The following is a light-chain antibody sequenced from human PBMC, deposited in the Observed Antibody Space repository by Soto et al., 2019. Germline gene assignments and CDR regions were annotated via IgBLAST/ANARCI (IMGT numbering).Light chain of an antibody. Sequence: EIVMTQSPATLSVSPGERATLSCRASQSISSKVGWYQQKPGQAPRLLIYGASTRASGVPPRFSGSGSGTEFTLTISSLQSEDFVVYYCQQYNIWSSITFGQGTRLEIK. V-gene: IGKV3-15*01. CDR1: QSISSK. CDR2: GAS. CDR3: QQYNIWSSIT. J-gene: IGKJ5*01.